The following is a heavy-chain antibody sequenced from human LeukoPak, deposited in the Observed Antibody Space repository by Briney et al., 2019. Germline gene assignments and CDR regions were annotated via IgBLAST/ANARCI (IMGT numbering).Heavy chain of an antibody. CDR3: AKQEAVTATYFYGMDV. CDR1: GGSISSSIYY. Sequence: SETLSLTCTVSGGSISSSIYYWGWIRQPPGKGLEWIGSIYYTGSTYFNPSLKNRVTISLDTSKHHFSLELSSTTAADTAVYYCAKQEAVTATYFYGMDVWGQGTTVTVSS. J-gene: IGHJ6*02. D-gene: IGHD2-21*02. V-gene: IGHV4-39*01. CDR2: IYYTGST.